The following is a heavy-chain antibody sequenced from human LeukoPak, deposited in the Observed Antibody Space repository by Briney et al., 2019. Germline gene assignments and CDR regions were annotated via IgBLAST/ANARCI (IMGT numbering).Heavy chain of an antibody. CDR3: AKDRRDGYNYLDLAFDI. CDR2: ISGSGGST. D-gene: IGHD5-24*01. V-gene: IGHV3-23*01. J-gene: IGHJ3*02. CDR1: GFTFSSYA. Sequence: PGGSLRLSCAASGFTFSSYAMSWVRQAPGKGLEWVSAISGSGGSTYYADSVKGRFTISRDNSKNTLYLQMNSLRAEDTAVYYCAKDRRDGYNYLDLAFDIWGQGTMVTVSS.